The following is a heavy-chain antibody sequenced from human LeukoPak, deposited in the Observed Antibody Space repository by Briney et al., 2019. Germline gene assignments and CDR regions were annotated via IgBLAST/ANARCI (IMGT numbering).Heavy chain of an antibody. CDR3: AKSHPPTVTTEEGEYLQH. D-gene: IGHD4-17*01. CDR1: GFTFNTYS. V-gene: IGHV3-21*01. CDR2: ISSSSSYI. Sequence: PGGSLRLSCAASGFTFNTYSMNWVRQAPGKGLEWVSSISSSSSYIYYADSVKGRFTIYRDNFKNTVYLQMNSLRAEETAVYYCAKSHPPTVTTEEGEYLQHWGQGTLVTVSS. J-gene: IGHJ1*01.